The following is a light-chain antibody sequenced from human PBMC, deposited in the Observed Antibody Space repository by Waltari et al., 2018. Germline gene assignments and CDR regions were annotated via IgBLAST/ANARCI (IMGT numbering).Light chain of an antibody. CDR3: QSGDNSGTFVK. CDR1: ELSNQY. J-gene: IGLJ2*01. V-gene: IGLV3-25*03. CDR2: KDS. Sequence: SHELTQPPSVSVSPGQTARITCSGDELSNQYAYWYQQRPGQAPVLVLYKDSERPLGIPERFSGASAGTTVTLTISGGQAEDEADYHCQSGDNSGTFVKFGGGTKLTVL.